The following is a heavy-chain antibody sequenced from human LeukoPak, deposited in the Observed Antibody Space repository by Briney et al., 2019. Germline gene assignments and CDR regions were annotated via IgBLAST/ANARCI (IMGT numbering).Heavy chain of an antibody. D-gene: IGHD2-15*01. V-gene: IGHV4-4*07. J-gene: IGHJ4*02. CDR3: AATYNIVVVVAATPTRLRSYDY. Sequence: SETLPLTCTVSGGSISSYYWSWIRQPAGKGLEWIGRIYTSGSTNYNPSLKSRVTMSVDTSKNQFSLKLSSVTAADTAAYYCAATYNIVVVVAATPTRLRSYDYWGQGTLVTVSS. CDR1: GGSISSYY. CDR2: IYTSGST.